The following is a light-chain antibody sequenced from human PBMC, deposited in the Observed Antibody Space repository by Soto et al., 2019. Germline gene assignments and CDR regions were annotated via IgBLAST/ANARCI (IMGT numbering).Light chain of an antibody. CDR2: GNS. J-gene: IGLJ2*01. CDR1: SSNIGAGYD. CDR3: QSYDSSLSASHVV. V-gene: IGLV1-40*01. Sequence: QSVLTQPRSVSGAPGQRVTISCTGSSSNIGAGYDVHWYQQLPGTAPKLLIYGNSNRPSGVPDRFSGSKSGTSASLAITGLQAEDEADYCCQSYDSSLSASHVVFGGGTQLTVL.